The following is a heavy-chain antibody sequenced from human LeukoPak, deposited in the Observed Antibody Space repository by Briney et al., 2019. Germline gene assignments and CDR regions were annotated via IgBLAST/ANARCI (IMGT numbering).Heavy chain of an antibody. CDR2: ISYSGST. CDR3: ARHPELYFFDY. V-gene: IGHV4-59*08. D-gene: IGHD3-10*01. CDR1: GASISSYY. Sequence: SETLSHTCTVSGASISSYYWIWIPHPPEKGLEWIGYISYSGSTNYNPPLKSRVTITADTPKHQLSLPVLSVTAAHTAVYYCARHPELYFFDYWGQGTLGSVSS. J-gene: IGHJ4*02.